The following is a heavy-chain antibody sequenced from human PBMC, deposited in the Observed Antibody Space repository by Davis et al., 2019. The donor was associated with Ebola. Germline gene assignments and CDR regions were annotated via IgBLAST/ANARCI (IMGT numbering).Heavy chain of an antibody. Sequence: PGGSLRLSCAASGFTFSSYSMNWVRQAPGKGLEWVSYISSSSSTIYYADSVKGRFTISRDNAKNSLYLQMNSLRDEDTAVYYCAKDIHSGPNYYGMDVWGQGTTVTVSS. CDR3: AKDIHSGPNYYGMDV. CDR1: GFTFSSYS. D-gene: IGHD2-21*01. V-gene: IGHV3-48*02. CDR2: ISSSSSTI. J-gene: IGHJ6*02.